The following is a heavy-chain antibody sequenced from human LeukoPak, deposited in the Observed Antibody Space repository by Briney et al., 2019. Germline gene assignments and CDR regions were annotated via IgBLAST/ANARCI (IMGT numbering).Heavy chain of an antibody. D-gene: IGHD3-3*01. CDR2: IYYSGST. V-gene: IGHV4-59*01. Sequence: PSETLSLTCTVSGGSISSYYWSWIRQPPGKGLEGIGYIYYSGSTNYNPSLKSRVTISVDTSKNQSSLKLSSVTAADTAVYYCARWYYDFWSGYSNTYYYYYYMDVWGKGTTVTVSS. CDR1: GGSISSYY. CDR3: ARWYYDFWSGYSNTYYYYYYMDV. J-gene: IGHJ6*03.